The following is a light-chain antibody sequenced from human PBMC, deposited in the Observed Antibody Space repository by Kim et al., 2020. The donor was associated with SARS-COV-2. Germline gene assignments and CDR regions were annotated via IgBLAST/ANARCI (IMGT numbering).Light chain of an antibody. CDR2: HDS. CDR1: KMGAKY. Sequence: SYELTQPPSLSVSPGQTASITCSGDKMGAKYACWYQQKPGQSPVLVIYHDSKRPSGIPERFSGSNSGDTATLTISGTQARDEADYYCQAWDGSAAYAFGT. V-gene: IGLV3-1*01. CDR3: QAWDGSAAYA. J-gene: IGLJ1*01.